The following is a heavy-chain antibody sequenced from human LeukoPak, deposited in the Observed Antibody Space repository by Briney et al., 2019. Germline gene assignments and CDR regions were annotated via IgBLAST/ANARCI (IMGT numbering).Heavy chain of an antibody. Sequence: SGGSLRFSCAASGFTFSSYAMNWVRQAPGKGLEWVSAISGSGVTTYYADSVKGRFTFSRDNSKNTLYLEMNSLRAEDTAVYYCAKSPFPDGYMSSRAFDYWGQGTLVTVSS. CDR1: GFTFSSYA. CDR3: AKSPFPDGYMSSRAFDY. CDR2: ISGSGVTT. J-gene: IGHJ4*02. D-gene: IGHD5-24*01. V-gene: IGHV3-23*01.